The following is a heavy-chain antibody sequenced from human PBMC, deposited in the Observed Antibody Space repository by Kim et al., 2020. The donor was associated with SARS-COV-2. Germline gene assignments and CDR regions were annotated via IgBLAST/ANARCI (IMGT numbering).Heavy chain of an antibody. V-gene: IGHV3-7*03. D-gene: IGHD6-13*01. J-gene: IGHJ6*02. CDR2: IKQDGSEK. CDR3: ARDFRQSYSSWYDYYYYYGMDV. Sequence: GGSLRLSCAASGFTFSSYWMSWVRQAPGKGLEWVANIKQDGSEKYYVDSVKGRFTISRDNAKNSLYLQMNSLRAEDTAVYYCARDFRQSYSSWYDYYYYYGMDVWGQGTTVTVSS. CDR1: GFTFSSYW.